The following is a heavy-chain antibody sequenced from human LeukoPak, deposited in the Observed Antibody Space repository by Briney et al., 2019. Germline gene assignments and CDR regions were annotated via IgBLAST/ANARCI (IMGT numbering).Heavy chain of an antibody. D-gene: IGHD6-19*01. CDR3: ARDRVGSGWPRPFYFEF. CDR1: VYTFTCYY. Sequence: ASVNVSCKPSVYTFTCYYLHWVRQAPGQVFEWLGWINTNTGATVYAQNFQGRVTMSRDTSISTAYMELSSLRSDDTAVYYCARDRVGSGWPRPFYFEFWGQGTLVTVSS. J-gene: IGHJ4*02. CDR2: INTNTGAT. V-gene: IGHV1-2*02.